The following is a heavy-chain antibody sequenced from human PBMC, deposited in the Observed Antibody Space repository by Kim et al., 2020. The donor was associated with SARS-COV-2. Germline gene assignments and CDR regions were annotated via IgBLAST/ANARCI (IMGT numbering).Heavy chain of an antibody. CDR2: INHSGST. Sequence: SETLSLTCAVYGGSFSGYYWSWIRQPPGKGLEWIGEINHSGSTNYNPSLKSRVTISVDTSKNQFSLKLSSVTAADTAVYYCARAREVDYYDSSGYWVYYYYGMDVWGQGTTVTVSS. J-gene: IGHJ6*02. V-gene: IGHV4-34*01. D-gene: IGHD3-22*01. CDR3: ARAREVDYYDSSGYWVYYYYGMDV. CDR1: GGSFSGYY.